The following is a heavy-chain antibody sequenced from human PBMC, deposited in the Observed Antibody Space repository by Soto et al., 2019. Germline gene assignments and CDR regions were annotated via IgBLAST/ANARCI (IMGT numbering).Heavy chain of an antibody. CDR2: VYLDDDE. CDR3: AHRLGYCSSTSCDSWFDS. V-gene: IGHV2-5*02. J-gene: IGHJ5*01. Sequence: QITLKESGPTLVRPTQTLTLTCTFSGFSLTTTGVGVGWVRQSPQKTLEWLALVYLDDDERYSPYLKNRLTITKDASKNQVIFTMTNMDPVDTGTYFCAHRLGYCSSTSCDSWFDSWGQGTLVTVSS. CDR1: GFSLTTTGVG. D-gene: IGHD2-2*02.